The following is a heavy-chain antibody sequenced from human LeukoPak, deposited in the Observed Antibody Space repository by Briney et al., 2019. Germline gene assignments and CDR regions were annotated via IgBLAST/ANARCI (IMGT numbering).Heavy chain of an antibody. Sequence: GGSLRLSCAASVFTFSSYWMSCVRQAPGKGLEWVANIKQDGSEKYYVDSVKGRFTISRDNAKNSLYLQMNSLRAEDTAVYYCARTINGLLWFGSWGQGTLVTVSS. J-gene: IGHJ4*02. CDR2: IKQDGSEK. D-gene: IGHD3-10*01. CDR1: VFTFSSYW. CDR3: ARTINGLLWFGS. V-gene: IGHV3-7*01.